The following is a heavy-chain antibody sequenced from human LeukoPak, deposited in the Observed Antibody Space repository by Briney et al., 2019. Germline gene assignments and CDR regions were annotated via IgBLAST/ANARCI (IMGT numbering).Heavy chain of an antibody. Sequence: SETLSLTCSVSGMSITSRHYWGWIRQPPGKGLEWIGSTSHSDSPYYNPSLESRVTISLDTSRNQFSLKLTSVTVADTAVYYCARDFGETSLPNWFDPWGQGTLVIVSS. CDR1: GMSITSRHY. D-gene: IGHD3-16*01. J-gene: IGHJ5*02. CDR3: ARDFGETSLPNWFDP. V-gene: IGHV4-38-2*02. CDR2: TSHSDSP.